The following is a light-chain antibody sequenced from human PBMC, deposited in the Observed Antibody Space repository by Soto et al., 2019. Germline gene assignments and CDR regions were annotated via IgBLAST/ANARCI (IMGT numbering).Light chain of an antibody. CDR2: GAS. J-gene: IGKJ4*01. V-gene: IGKV3-15*01. Sequence: EIVMTQSPATLSVSPGERVTLSCRARQSVGSNLAWYQQKPGQAPRLLIYGASTRATGIPDRVSGGGSGTDFTLTISRLEPEDFAVYYCQQFSSYPLTFGGGTKVDIK. CDR1: QSVGSN. CDR3: QQFSSYPLT.